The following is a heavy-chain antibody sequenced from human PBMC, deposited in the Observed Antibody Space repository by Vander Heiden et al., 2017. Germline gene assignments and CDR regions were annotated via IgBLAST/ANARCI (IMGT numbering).Heavy chain of an antibody. CDR3: AKHTDFWSGYYTSGAFDI. CDR1: GFPFSRYA. CDR2: ISSGSGGDT. J-gene: IGHJ3*02. V-gene: IGHV3-23*01. Sequence: EVQLLESGGGLVQPGGSLRLSCAASGFPFSRYATSLVRQAPGKALEWVSSISSGSGGDTFYADSVKGRYTISRDNPKNTLYLQMNSLRDEDTAVYYCAKHTDFWSGYYTSGAFDIWGQGTMVTVSS. D-gene: IGHD3-3*01.